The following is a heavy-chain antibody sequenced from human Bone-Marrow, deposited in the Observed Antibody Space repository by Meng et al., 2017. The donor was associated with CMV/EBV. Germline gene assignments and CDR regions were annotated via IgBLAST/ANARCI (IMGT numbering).Heavy chain of an antibody. V-gene: IGHV3-30-3*01. Sequence: GESLKISCAASGFTFSSYAMHWVRQAPGKGLEWVAVTSYDGSNKYYADSVKGRFTISRDNSKNTLYLQMNSLRAEDTAVYYCARRYGGNSYYYGMDVWGQGTTVTVSS. D-gene: IGHD4-23*01. CDR1: GFTFSSYA. CDR2: TSYDGSNK. CDR3: ARRYGGNSYYYGMDV. J-gene: IGHJ6*02.